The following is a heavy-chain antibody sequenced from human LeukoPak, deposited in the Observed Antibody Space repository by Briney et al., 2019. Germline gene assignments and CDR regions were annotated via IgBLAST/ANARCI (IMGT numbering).Heavy chain of an antibody. CDR3: ARGLDLWLGESNSYYFDY. V-gene: IGHV4-39*07. CDR2: IYYSGST. Sequence: PSETLSLTCTVSGGSISSSSYYWGWIRQPPGKGLEWIGSIYYSGSTYYNPSLKSRVTISVDTSKNQFSLKLSSVTAADTAVYYCARGLDLWLGESNSYYFDYWGQGTLVTVSS. D-gene: IGHD3-10*01. J-gene: IGHJ4*02. CDR1: GGSISSSSYY.